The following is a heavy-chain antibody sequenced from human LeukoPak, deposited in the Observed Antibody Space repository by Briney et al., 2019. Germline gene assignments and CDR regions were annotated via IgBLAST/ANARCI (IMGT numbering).Heavy chain of an antibody. V-gene: IGHV3-72*01. CDR3: ASSGPDGNYGSDY. CDR1: GFTFSDHY. D-gene: IGHD3-16*01. Sequence: PAGSLRLSCAASGFTFSDHYMDWVRQAPGKGLEWVGRSSNKANSYTTEYAASVTGRFTILSDDSKNLVFLQMNSLKTQDTAVYYCASSGPDGNYGSDYWGQGTLVSVSS. CDR2: SSNKANSYTT. J-gene: IGHJ4*02.